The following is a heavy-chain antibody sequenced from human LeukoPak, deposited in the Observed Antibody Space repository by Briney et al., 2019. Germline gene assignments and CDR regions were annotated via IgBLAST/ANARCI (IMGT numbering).Heavy chain of an antibody. CDR2: IWYDGVNK. Sequence: GGSLRLSCAAPGFSFSNYGMHWVRQAPGKGLEWVAVIWYDGVNKYYADSVKGRFTISRDMPKNTLYLQMNSLRAEDTAVYYCAREGIVATLDYWGQGTLVTVSS. D-gene: IGHD5-12*01. CDR1: GFSFSNYG. CDR3: AREGIVATLDY. J-gene: IGHJ4*02. V-gene: IGHV3-33*01.